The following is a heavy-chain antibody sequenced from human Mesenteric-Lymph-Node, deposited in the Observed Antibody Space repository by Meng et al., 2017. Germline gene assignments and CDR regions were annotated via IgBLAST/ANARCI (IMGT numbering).Heavy chain of an antibody. CDR2: IYYSGST. J-gene: IGHJ3*02. V-gene: IGHV4-31*03. CDR3: ARAPWGRAFDI. D-gene: IGHD7-27*01. Sequence: SETLSLTCTVSGGSISSGGYYWSWIRQHPGKGLEWIGYIYYSGSTYYNPSLKSRVTISVDTSKNQFSLKLSSVTATDTAVYYCARAPWGRAFDIWGQGTKVTVSS. CDR1: GGSISSGGYY.